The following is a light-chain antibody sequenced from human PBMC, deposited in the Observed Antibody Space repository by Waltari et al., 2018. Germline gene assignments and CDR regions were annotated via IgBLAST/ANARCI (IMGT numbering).Light chain of an antibody. CDR3: QQRHSWPLT. Sequence: EIVLTQSPATLSLSPGDRATLSCRASQSVSSYLGWYQQKPGQAPRLLISDASNRATGIPARFSGSGSETDFTLTISSLEPEDFAVYYCQQRHSWPLTFGGGTRVEI. CDR1: QSVSSY. J-gene: IGKJ4*01. V-gene: IGKV3-11*01. CDR2: DAS.